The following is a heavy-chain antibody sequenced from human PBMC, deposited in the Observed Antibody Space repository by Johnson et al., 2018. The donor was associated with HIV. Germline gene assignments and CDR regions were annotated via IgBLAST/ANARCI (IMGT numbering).Heavy chain of an antibody. Sequence: VQLVESGGGVVQPGRSLRLSCAASGFIVSFNSMHWVRQAPGKGLEWLGRIKSEGGGGTTDYAAPVKGRFLISRDDSKNTMFLQMNSLKVDDTAVYYCATDQVGRSYAAFDIWGQGTMVTVSS. CDR2: IKSEGGGGTT. CDR1: GFIVSFNS. J-gene: IGHJ3*02. V-gene: IGHV3-15*01. CDR3: ATDQVGRSYAAFDI. D-gene: IGHD1-26*01.